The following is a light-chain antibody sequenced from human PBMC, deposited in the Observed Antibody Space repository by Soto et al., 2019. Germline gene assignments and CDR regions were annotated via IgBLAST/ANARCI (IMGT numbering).Light chain of an antibody. Sequence: DIVMTQSPDSLAVSLGERATINCKSSQSVLHSSNNKNYLAWYQQKPGQPPNLLIFWASTREPGVPDRFSGRRSGTDFTLPISSLQAEDVAVYYCPQYYNTPYTFGQGTKLEIK. CDR3: PQYYNTPYT. CDR1: QSVLHSSNNKNY. V-gene: IGKV4-1*01. CDR2: WAS. J-gene: IGKJ2*01.